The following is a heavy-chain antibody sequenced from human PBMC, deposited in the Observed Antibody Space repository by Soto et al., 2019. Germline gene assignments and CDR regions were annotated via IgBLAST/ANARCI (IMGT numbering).Heavy chain of an antibody. CDR2: INHSGST. CDR1: GGSFSGYY. V-gene: IGHV4-34*01. D-gene: IGHD6-19*01. J-gene: IGHJ4*02. Sequence: SETLSLTCAVYGGSFSGYYWSWIRQPPGKGLEWIGEINHSGSTNYNPSLKSRVTISVDTSKNQFSLKLSSVTAADTAVYYCASSGIAVAGSYYWGQGTLVTVSS. CDR3: ASSGIAVAGSYY.